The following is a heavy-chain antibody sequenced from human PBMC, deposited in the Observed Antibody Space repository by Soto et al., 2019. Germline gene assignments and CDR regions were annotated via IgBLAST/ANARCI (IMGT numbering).Heavy chain of an antibody. CDR1: GDSLSTSSYY. J-gene: IGHJ5*02. CDR2: SYYSGAT. V-gene: IGHV4-39*02. CDR3: ARLAYSGYLQT. Sequence: KTSETLSLTCDVSGDSLSTSSYYWGWIRQPPGKGLEWIASSYYSGATYYNPSLQSRVTISVDTSNKRFSLTLSSLTAADTAVYFCARLAYSGYLQTWGQGSLVTVSS. D-gene: IGHD1-26*01.